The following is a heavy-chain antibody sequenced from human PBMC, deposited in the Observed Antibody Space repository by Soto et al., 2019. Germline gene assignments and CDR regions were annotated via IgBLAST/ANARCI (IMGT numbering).Heavy chain of an antibody. CDR3: AKKREHVPSATQASDI. Sequence: PGGSLRLSCEGSGFTFRRYAMHWVRQAPGKGLDWVAVISADGGLEFYADSVKGRFAISRDNYKNTLYLQMNSLRAEDAAIYYCAKKREHVPSATQASDIWGQGTLVTVSS. CDR2: ISADGGLE. D-gene: IGHD1-1*01. V-gene: IGHV3-30*18. J-gene: IGHJ4*03. CDR1: GFTFRRYA.